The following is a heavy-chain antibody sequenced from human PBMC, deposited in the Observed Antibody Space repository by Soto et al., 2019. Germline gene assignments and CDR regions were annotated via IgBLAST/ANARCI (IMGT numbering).Heavy chain of an antibody. Sequence: SVKVSCKASGGTFSSYAISWVRQAPGQGLEWMGGIIPIFGTANYAQKFQGRVTITADESTSTAYMELSSLRSEDTAVYYCAVPGIAAAGSPLSIGYYGMDVWGKGTTVTVAS. J-gene: IGHJ6*04. V-gene: IGHV1-69*13. CDR2: IIPIFGTA. CDR1: GGTFSSYA. D-gene: IGHD6-13*01. CDR3: AVPGIAAAGSPLSIGYYGMDV.